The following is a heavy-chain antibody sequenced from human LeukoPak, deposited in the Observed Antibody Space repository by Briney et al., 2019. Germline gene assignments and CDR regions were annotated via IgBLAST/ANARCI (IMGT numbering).Heavy chain of an antibody. V-gene: IGHV3-7*03. CDR2: IKQDGSEK. D-gene: IGHD3-10*01. CDR3: ASDYYGSGSYYDY. J-gene: IGHJ4*02. CDR1: GFTFSSYW. Sequence: GGSLRLSCAASGFTFSSYWMSWVRQAPGKGLEWAANIKQDGSEKYYVDSVKGRFTISRDNAKNSLYLQMNSLRAEDTAVYYCASDYYGSGSYYDYWGQGTLVTVSS.